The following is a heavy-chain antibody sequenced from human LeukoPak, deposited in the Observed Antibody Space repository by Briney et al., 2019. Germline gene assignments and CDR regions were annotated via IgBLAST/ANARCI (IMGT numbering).Heavy chain of an antibody. CDR1: GGSISSSSYY. CDR2: NSYSGST. D-gene: IGHD6-19*01. V-gene: IGHV4-39*01. Sequence: SETLSLTCTVSGGSISSSSYYWGWIRQPPGKGLEWIGSNSYSGSTNYNSSLKSRVTISVDSSKNQFSLKLSSVTAADTAVYYCARRGSSGRSFDYWGQGTLVTVSS. J-gene: IGHJ4*02. CDR3: ARRGSSGRSFDY.